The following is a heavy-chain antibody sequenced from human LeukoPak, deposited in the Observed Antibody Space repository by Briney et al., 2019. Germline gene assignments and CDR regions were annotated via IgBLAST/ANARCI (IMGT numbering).Heavy chain of an antibody. V-gene: IGHV4-59*12. CDR1: GGSISSYY. CDR3: ARGVTYYYDSSGSSKYYYYYGMDA. J-gene: IGHJ6*02. D-gene: IGHD3-22*01. CDR2: IYYSGST. Sequence: SETLSLTCTVSGGSISSYYWSWIRQPPGKGLEWIGYIYYSGSTNYNPSLKGRVTISVDTSKNQFSLKLSSVTAADTAVYYCARGVTYYYDSSGSSKYYYYYGMDAWGQGTTVTVSS.